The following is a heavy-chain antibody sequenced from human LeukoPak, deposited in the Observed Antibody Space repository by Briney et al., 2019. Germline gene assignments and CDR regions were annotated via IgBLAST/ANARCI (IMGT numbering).Heavy chain of an antibody. V-gene: IGHV1-8*03. Sequence: ASVKVSCKASGYTFTGYYMHWVRQATGQGLEWMGWMNPNSGNTGYAQKFQGRVTITRNTSISTAYMELSSLRSEDTAVYYCARVDPSGSYTSDAFDIWGQGTMVTVSS. CDR1: GYTFTGYY. CDR3: ARVDPSGSYTSDAFDI. CDR2: MNPNSGNT. D-gene: IGHD1-26*01. J-gene: IGHJ3*02.